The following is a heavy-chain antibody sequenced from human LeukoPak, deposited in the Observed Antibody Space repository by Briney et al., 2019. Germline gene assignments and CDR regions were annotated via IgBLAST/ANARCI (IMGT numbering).Heavy chain of an antibody. D-gene: IGHD2-21*02. CDR3: AGAYCGGDCYSNWFDP. V-gene: IGHV1-69*04. CDR1: GGTFSSYA. J-gene: IGHJ5*02. CDR2: IIPILGIA. Sequence: ASVKVSCKASGGTFSSYAISWVRQAPGQGLEWMGRIIPILGIANYAQKFQGRVTITADKSTSTAYMELSSLRSEDTAVYYCAGAYCGGDCYSNWFDPWGQGTLVTVPS.